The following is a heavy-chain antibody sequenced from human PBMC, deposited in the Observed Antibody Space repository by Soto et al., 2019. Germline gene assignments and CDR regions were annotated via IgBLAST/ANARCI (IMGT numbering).Heavy chain of an antibody. CDR1: GFTFSSYW. CDR3: AREEWGADFDI. D-gene: IGHD3-3*01. CDR2: INSDGSST. V-gene: IGHV3-74*01. Sequence: GGSLXLSCAASGFTFSSYWMHWVRQAPGKGLVWVSRINSDGSSTSYADSVKGRSTISRDNAKNTLYLQMNSLRAEDTAVYYCAREEWGADFDIWGQGTMVTVSS. J-gene: IGHJ3*02.